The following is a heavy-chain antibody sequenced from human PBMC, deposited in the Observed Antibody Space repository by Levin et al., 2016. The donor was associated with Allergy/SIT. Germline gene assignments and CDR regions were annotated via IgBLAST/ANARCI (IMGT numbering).Heavy chain of an antibody. Sequence: SETLSLTCTVSGGSLSSYYWSWIRQPPGKGLEWIGYIYYSGSTNYNPSLKSRVTISVDTSKNQFSLKLSSVTAADTAVYYCARLPHSNVVHHYYAVDVWGQGTTVTVSS. CDR3: ARLPHSNVVHHYYAVDV. D-gene: IGHD4-11*01. J-gene: IGHJ6*02. V-gene: IGHV4-59*01. CDR1: GGSLSSYY. CDR2: IYYSGST.